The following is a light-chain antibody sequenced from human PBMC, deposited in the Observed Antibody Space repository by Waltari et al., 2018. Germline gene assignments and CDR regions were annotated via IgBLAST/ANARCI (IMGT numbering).Light chain of an antibody. CDR1: QSVSRA. J-gene: IGKJ1*01. CDR3: QHYVRLPAT. Sequence: DIVFTQSPGSLSSSPGERVTLSCRASQSVSRAFAWYQQKPGQAPRLLIFGASNRATGIPDRFSGSGSETDFSLTISRLEPEDFAGYYCQHYVRLPATFGRGTKVEIK. CDR2: GAS. V-gene: IGKV3-20*01.